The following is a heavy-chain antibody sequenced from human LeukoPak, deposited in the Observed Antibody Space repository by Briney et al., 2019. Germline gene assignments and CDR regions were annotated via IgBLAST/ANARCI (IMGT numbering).Heavy chain of an antibody. Sequence: GGSLRLSCAASGFTVSSNYMSWVRQAPGKGLEWVSAISGSGGSTYYADSVKGRFTISRDNSKNTLYLQMNSLRAEDTAVYYCAKEAAGWGFHNYFDYWGQGTLVTVSS. V-gene: IGHV3-23*01. CDR3: AKEAAGWGFHNYFDY. D-gene: IGHD2-21*01. J-gene: IGHJ4*02. CDR2: ISGSGGST. CDR1: GFTVSSNY.